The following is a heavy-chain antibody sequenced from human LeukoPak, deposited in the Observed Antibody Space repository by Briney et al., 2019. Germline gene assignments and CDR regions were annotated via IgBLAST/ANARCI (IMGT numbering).Heavy chain of an antibody. D-gene: IGHD6-6*01. Sequence: PSETLSLTCTVSGYSISSGYYWGWIRQPPGKGLEWIGYISYSGSTSYNPSLESRVTISVDTSKNQFSLNLSSVTAADTAVYYCARGSGAARPNFDYWGQGTLVTVSS. J-gene: IGHJ4*02. CDR1: GYSISSGYY. CDR2: ISYSGST. CDR3: ARGSGAARPNFDY. V-gene: IGHV4-61*01.